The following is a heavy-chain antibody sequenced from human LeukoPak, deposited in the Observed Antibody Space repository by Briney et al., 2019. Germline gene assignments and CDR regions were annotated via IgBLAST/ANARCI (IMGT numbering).Heavy chain of an antibody. CDR1: GFTFSNYE. CDR2: ISNNGDIM. V-gene: IGHV3-48*03. Sequence: LTGGSLRLSCAASGFTFSNYEMNWVRQAPGKGLEWISHISNNGDIMHYADSVEGRFTISRDNAKNSLYLQMNSLRAEDTAIYYCTRDRSITNFGVVRRNKAGTLDVWGKGTRVIVSS. CDR3: TRDRSITNFGVVRRNKAGTLDV. J-gene: IGHJ6*04. D-gene: IGHD3-3*01.